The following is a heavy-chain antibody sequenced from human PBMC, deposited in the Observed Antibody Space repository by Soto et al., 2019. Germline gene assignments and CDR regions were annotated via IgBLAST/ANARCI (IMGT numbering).Heavy chain of an antibody. Sequence: EVQLLESGGGLVQPGGSLRLSCAASGFTFSSYAMSWVRQAPGKGLEWVSAISGSGGSTYYADSVKGRVTISRDNSKNTLYLQMNSLRAEDTAVYYCAKDTLGPYYYDSSGPDYWGQGTLVTVSS. CDR3: AKDTLGPYYYDSSGPDY. V-gene: IGHV3-23*01. CDR1: GFTFSSYA. J-gene: IGHJ4*02. D-gene: IGHD3-22*01. CDR2: ISGSGGST.